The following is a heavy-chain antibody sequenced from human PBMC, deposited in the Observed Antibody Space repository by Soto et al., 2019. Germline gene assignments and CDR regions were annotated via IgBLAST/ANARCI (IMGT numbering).Heavy chain of an antibody. Sequence: SETLSLTCTFSGVSISSGDYYWSWIRQPPGKGLEWIGYIYYSGSTYYNPSLKSRVTISVDTSKNQFSLKLSSVTAADTAVYYCARGNKLRFLEWSPRNGMDVWGQGTTVTVSS. V-gene: IGHV4-30-4*01. CDR3: ARGNKLRFLEWSPRNGMDV. CDR1: GVSISSGDYY. CDR2: IYYSGST. D-gene: IGHD3-3*01. J-gene: IGHJ6*02.